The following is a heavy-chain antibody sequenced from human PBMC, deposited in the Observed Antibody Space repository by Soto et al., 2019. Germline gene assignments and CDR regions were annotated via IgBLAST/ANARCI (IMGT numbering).Heavy chain of an antibody. CDR1: GYTLTELS. CDR2: FDPEDGET. D-gene: IGHD3-10*01. J-gene: IGHJ6*02. CDR3: ATGPHYYGSGRYYPGMGV. V-gene: IGHV1-24*01. Sequence: QVQLVQSGAEVKKPGASVKVSCKVSGYTLTELSMHWVRQAPGKGLEWMGGFDPEDGETIYAQKFQGRGTMTEDTXTXTXXMELSSRRARDTAVYYCATGPHYYGSGRYYPGMGVWGQGTTVTVSS.